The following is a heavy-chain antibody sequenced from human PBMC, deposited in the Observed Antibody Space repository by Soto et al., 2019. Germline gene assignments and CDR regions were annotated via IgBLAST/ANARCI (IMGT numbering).Heavy chain of an antibody. CDR2: INPSGGST. D-gene: IGHD2-15*01. J-gene: IGHJ5*02. V-gene: IGHV1-46*01. CDR1: GYTFTSYY. Sequence: GASVKVSCKASGYTFTSYYMHWVRQAPGQGLEWMGIINPSGGSTSYAQKFQSRVTMTRDTSTSTVYMELSSLRSEDTAVYYCARGASHCSGGSCPKENWFDPWGQGTLVTVSS. CDR3: ARGASHCSGGSCPKENWFDP.